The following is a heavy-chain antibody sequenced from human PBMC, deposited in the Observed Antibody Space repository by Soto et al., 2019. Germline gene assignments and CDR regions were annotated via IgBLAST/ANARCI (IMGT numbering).Heavy chain of an antibody. CDR2: ISGSGGST. CDR1: GFTFSSYA. J-gene: IGHJ4*02. V-gene: IGHV3-23*01. CDR3: ARRGSGSYYDH. Sequence: EVQLLESGGGLVQPGGSLRLSCAASGFTFSSYAMRWVRQAPVKGLEWVSAISGSGGSTYYADSVKGRFTISRDNSKNPLYLQMNSLRGDDTAVYYCARRGSGSYYDHWGQGTLVTVSS. D-gene: IGHD1-26*01.